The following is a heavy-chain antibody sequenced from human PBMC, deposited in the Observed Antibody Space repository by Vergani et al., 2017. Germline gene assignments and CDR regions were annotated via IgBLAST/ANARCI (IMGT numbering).Heavy chain of an antibody. J-gene: IGHJ4*02. V-gene: IGHV4-34*01. CDR3: ARSRGRIAAAGFFDY. CDR2: INHSGST. CDR1: GGSFSGYC. D-gene: IGHD6-13*01. Sequence: QVQLQQWGAGLLKPSETLSLTCAVYGGSFSGYCWSWIRQPPGKGLEWIGEINHSGSTNYNPSLKSRVTISVDTSKNQFSLKLSSVTAADTAVYYCARSRGRIAAAGFFDYWGQGTLVTVSS.